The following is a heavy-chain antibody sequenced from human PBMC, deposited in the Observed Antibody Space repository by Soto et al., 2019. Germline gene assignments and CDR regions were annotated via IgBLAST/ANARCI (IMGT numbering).Heavy chain of an antibody. D-gene: IGHD1-1*01. V-gene: IGHV4-31*03. Sequence: QVQLQESGPGLVKPSQTLSLTCSVSGGSISRDSYYWTWIRQHPGKGLEWIGYIYYTGITHYSPSLRTRVTISVDTSNSQFSLNLNSVTAADTAGYYCATGTSSWFESWGQGTLVTVSS. CDR1: GGSISRDSYY. CDR2: IYYTGIT. J-gene: IGHJ5*01. CDR3: ATGTSSWFES.